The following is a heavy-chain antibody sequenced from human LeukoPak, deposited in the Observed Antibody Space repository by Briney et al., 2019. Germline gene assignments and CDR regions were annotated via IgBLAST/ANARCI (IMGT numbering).Heavy chain of an antibody. V-gene: IGHV3-21*01. CDR3: ARASSGSYND. D-gene: IGHD1-26*01. Sequence: GGSLRLSCVASGFSFSTYTMTWVRQAPGQGLEWVSSITSSSSYIYYADSVKGRFIISRDNAENSLYLQMNSLRADDTAVYYCARASSGSYNDWGQGTLVTVSS. CDR1: GFSFSTYT. CDR2: ITSSSSYI. J-gene: IGHJ4*02.